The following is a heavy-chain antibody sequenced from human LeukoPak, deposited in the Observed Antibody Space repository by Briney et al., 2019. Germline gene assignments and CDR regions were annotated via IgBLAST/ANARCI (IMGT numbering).Heavy chain of an antibody. V-gene: IGHV3-74*01. J-gene: IGHJ3*02. CDR3: ARGPFFYHDSRGLGAFDI. Sequence: GTSLRLSCAASGFTFSSYWMYWVRQAPGKGLVWVSRINTDESSTSYADSVKGRFTISRDNAQNTLYLQMSSLRTEDTAVYYCARGPFFYHDSRGLGAFDIWGQGTMVTVSS. CDR1: GFTFSSYW. D-gene: IGHD3-22*01. CDR2: INTDESST.